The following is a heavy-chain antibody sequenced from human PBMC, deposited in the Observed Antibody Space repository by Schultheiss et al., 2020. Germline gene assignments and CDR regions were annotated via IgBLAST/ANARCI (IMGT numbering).Heavy chain of an antibody. CDR3: ARHKRYCSGGSCYLDY. CDR2: IDWADDK. D-gene: IGHD2-15*01. CDR1: SLTTSGLR. Sequence: SLTTSGLRVSWIRQSPGKALEWLARIDWADDKFYSTSLKTRLTISKDTSKNQVVLTMTNMDPVDTGTYFCARHKRYCSGGSCYLDYWGQGTLVTVSS. V-gene: IGHV2-70*04. J-gene: IGHJ4*02.